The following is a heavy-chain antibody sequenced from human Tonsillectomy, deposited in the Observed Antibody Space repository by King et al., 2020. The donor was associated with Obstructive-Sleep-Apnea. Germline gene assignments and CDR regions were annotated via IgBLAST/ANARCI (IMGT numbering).Heavy chain of an antibody. CDR1: GGSISSSSYY. D-gene: IGHD2-15*01. V-gene: IGHV4-39*01. Sequence: QLQESGPRLVKPSETLSLTCTFSGGSISSSSYYWGGIREPPGKVLGWIGSIYYSVGTYYNPSLNSRVTISVDTSKNKFPLKLSSVTAADTAVYYCARHQGFRSSYYFDYWGQGTLVTVSS. CDR2: IYYSVGT. CDR3: ARHQGFRSSYYFDY. J-gene: IGHJ4*02.